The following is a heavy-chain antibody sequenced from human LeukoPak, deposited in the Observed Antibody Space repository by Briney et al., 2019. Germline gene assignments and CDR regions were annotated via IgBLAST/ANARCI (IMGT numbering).Heavy chain of an antibody. J-gene: IGHJ4*02. CDR2: ISSSSSYT. CDR3: ARTRTVTTGRMTPFFDY. D-gene: IGHD4-17*01. CDR1: GFTFRSFV. Sequence: PGRSLRLSCAASGFTFRSFVMHWVRQAPGKGLEWVSYISSSSSYTNYADSVKGRFTISRDNAKNSLYLQMNSLRAEDTAVYYCARTRTVTTGRMTPFFDYWGQGTLVTVSS. V-gene: IGHV3-21*05.